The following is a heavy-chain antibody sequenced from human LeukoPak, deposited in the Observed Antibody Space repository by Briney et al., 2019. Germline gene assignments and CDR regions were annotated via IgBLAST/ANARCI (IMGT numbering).Heavy chain of an antibody. J-gene: IGHJ5*02. CDR2: INAGNGNT. Sequence: ASVKVSCKASGYTFTSYAMHWVRQAPGQRLEWMGWINAGNGNTKYSQKFQGRVTITRDKSASTAYMELSSLRSEDTAVYYCARVGCSSTSCGNWFDPWGQGTLVTVSS. V-gene: IGHV1-3*01. CDR1: GYTFTSYA. D-gene: IGHD2-2*01. CDR3: ARVGCSSTSCGNWFDP.